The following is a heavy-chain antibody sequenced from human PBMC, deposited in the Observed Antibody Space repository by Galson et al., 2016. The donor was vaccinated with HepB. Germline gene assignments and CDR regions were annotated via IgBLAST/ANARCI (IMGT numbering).Heavy chain of an antibody. D-gene: IGHD6-19*01. J-gene: IGHJ4*02. CDR3: AKGSTGWTNFLDF. Sequence: SLRLSCAASGFTFTNYAMSWVRQAPGKGLEWVSGITGSDGSTRYADSVKGRFIISRDNSKNTLYLQMDSLRAEDTAVYYCAKGSTGWTNFLDFWGQGTLVTVSS. V-gene: IGHV3-23*01. CDR1: GFTFTNYA. CDR2: ITGSDGST.